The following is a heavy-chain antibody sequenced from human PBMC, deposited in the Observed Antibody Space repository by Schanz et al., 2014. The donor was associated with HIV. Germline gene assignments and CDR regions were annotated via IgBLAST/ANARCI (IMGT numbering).Heavy chain of an antibody. V-gene: IGHV3-30*18. J-gene: IGHJ4*02. Sequence: VQLVESGGGLVQPGGSLRLSCAASGFSFSSYGMHWVRQAPGKGLEWVAFISYDGSVKSYGDSVKGRFTVSRDDSKNTVYVQMDSLTAEDTAVYYCAKVTPLRCLDYWGQGTLVTVSS. CDR2: ISYDGSVK. CDR1: GFSFSSYG. D-gene: IGHD4-17*01. CDR3: AKVTPLRCLDY.